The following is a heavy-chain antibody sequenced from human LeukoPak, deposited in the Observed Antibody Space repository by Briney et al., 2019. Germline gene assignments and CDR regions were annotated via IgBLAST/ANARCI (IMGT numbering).Heavy chain of an antibody. CDR1: GFTFSNSG. D-gene: IGHD5-12*01. CDR2: ISNDGSLK. V-gene: IGHV3-30*03. J-gene: IGHJ4*02. CDR3: ARGESGHSFDY. Sequence: GRSLRLSCAASGFTFSNSGMHWVRQGPGKGLEWVAVISNDGSLKNYADPVKGRFTISRDNAKNTLYLQMNSLRADDTALYYCARGESGHSFDYWGQGTLVTVSS.